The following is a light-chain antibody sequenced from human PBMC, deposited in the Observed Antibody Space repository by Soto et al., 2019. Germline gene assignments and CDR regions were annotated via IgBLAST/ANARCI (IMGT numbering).Light chain of an antibody. V-gene: IGKV1-17*01. CDR3: HQYYNRPPWT. CDR1: QGIRND. Sequence: DIQMTQSPSSLSASVGDRVTITCRASQGIRNDLGWYQQKPGKAPKRLIYAASSLQSGVPSRFSGSGSGTEFTLTISSLQPEASATYYCHQYYNRPPWTFGQGTKVDI. J-gene: IGKJ1*01. CDR2: AAS.